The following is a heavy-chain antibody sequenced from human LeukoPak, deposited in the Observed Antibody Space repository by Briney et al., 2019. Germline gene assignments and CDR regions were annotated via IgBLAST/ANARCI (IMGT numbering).Heavy chain of an antibody. CDR1: GFTFSSYS. J-gene: IGHJ4*02. CDR3: ARGGGVVVVAGAFDY. V-gene: IGHV3-48*01. D-gene: IGHD2-15*01. CDR2: ISSSSSTI. Sequence: GGSLRLSCAASGFTFSSYSMNWVRQAPGKGLEWVSYISSSSSTIYYADSVKGRFTISRDNAKNSLYLQMNSLRAEDTAVYYCARGGGVVVVAGAFDYWGQGTLVTVSS.